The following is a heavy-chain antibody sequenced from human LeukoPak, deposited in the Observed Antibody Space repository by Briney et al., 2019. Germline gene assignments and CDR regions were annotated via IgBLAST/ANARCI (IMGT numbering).Heavy chain of an antibody. J-gene: IGHJ3*02. Sequence: SETLSLTCPVSGGSISTSSYYWGWIRQPPGKALERIGSIYYSGSTYYNPSLKSRVTISVDTSKNQFSLKLSSVTAADTAVYYCVAAAGLDAFDIWGQGTMVTVSS. CDR3: VAAAGLDAFDI. V-gene: IGHV4-39*01. D-gene: IGHD6-13*01. CDR2: IYYSGST. CDR1: GGSISTSSYY.